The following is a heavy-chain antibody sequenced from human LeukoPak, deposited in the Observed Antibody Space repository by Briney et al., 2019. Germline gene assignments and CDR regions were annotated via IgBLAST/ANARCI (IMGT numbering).Heavy chain of an antibody. CDR1: GGSFSGYY. Sequence: PSETLSLTCAVYGGSFSGYYWSWIRQPPGKGLEWIGEINHSGSTNYNPSLKSRVTISVDTSRNQFPLKLSSVTAADTAVYYCARGYGQWLPWGQGTLVTVSS. CDR3: ARGYGQWLP. D-gene: IGHD6-19*01. J-gene: IGHJ5*02. CDR2: INHSGST. V-gene: IGHV4-34*01.